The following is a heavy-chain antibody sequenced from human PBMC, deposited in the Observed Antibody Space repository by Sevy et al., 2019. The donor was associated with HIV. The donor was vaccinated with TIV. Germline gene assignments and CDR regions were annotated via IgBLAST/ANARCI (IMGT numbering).Heavy chain of an antibody. V-gene: IGHV4-39*01. CDR3: ARRGCSGGSCYFDY. CDR1: GGSISSSSYY. Sequence: SGTLSLTCTVSGGSISSSSYYWGWIRQPPGKGLEWIGSIYYSGSTYYNPSLKSRVTISVDTSKNQFSLKLSSVTAADTAVYYCARRGCSGGSCYFDYWGQGTLVTVSS. D-gene: IGHD2-15*01. J-gene: IGHJ4*02. CDR2: IYYSGST.